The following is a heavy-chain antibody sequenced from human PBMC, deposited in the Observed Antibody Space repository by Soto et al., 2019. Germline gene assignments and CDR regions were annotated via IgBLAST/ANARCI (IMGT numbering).Heavy chain of an antibody. V-gene: IGHV4-4*02. CDR1: SGSISSSNW. D-gene: IGHD3-10*01. J-gene: IGHJ4*02. CDR3: ARDPALWFGEHNYFDY. Sequence: QVQLQESGPGLVKPSGTLSLTCAVSSGSISSSNWWSWVRQPPGKRLEWIGEIYHSGSTNYNPSLESRVTISVDKSKNQFSLKLSSVTAADTAVYYCARDPALWFGEHNYFDYWGQGTLVTVSS. CDR2: IYHSGST.